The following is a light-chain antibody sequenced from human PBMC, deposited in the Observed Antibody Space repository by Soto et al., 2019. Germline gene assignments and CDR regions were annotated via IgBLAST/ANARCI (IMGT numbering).Light chain of an antibody. J-gene: IGKJ2*01. CDR3: QQYNSYSYT. V-gene: IGKV1-5*03. CDR2: KAS. Sequence: DIQMTQSPSNLSASVGDRVTITCRASQSISTWLAWYQQKPGKAPRLLIYKASSLESGVPSRFSGSGSGTEFTLTISSXQPDDFATYYCQQYNSYSYTFGQGTKVDIK. CDR1: QSISTW.